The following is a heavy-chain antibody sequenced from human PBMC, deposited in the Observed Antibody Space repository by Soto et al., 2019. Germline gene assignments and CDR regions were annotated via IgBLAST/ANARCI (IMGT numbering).Heavy chain of an antibody. D-gene: IGHD3-22*01. V-gene: IGHV3-23*01. J-gene: IGHJ4*02. CDR1: GFTFSSYA. CDR2: ISGSGGST. Sequence: GGSLRLSCAASGFTFSSYAMSWVRQAPGKGLEWVSGISGSGGSTYYADSVKGRFTISRDNSKNTLSLQMNSLRAEDTAVYYCAKSGSSGYYQTLPLDDWGQGTLVTVSS. CDR3: AKSGSSGYYQTLPLDD.